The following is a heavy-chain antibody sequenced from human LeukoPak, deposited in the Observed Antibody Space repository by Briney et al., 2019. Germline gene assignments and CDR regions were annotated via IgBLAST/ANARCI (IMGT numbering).Heavy chain of an antibody. D-gene: IGHD3-10*01. J-gene: IGHJ4*02. V-gene: IGHV1-8*01. CDR3: ARGRDVLLWFGELLRVAGFDY. CDR2: MNPNSGNT. CDR1: GYTFTSYD. Sequence: GASVKVSCKASGYTFTSYDINCVRQATGQGGECMGWMNPNSGNTGYAQKFQGRVTMTRNTSISTAYMELSSLRSEDTAVYYCARGRDVLLWFGELLRVAGFDYWGQGTLVTVSS.